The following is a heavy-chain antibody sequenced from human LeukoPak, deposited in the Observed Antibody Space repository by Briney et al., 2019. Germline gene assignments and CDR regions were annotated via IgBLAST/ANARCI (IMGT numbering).Heavy chain of an antibody. CDR3: ARDGNWGSDYFDY. CDR2: IKQDGSEK. D-gene: IGHD7-27*01. CDR1: GFTFSSYW. Sequence: GGSLRLSCAASGFTFSSYWMSWVRQAPGKGLEGVANIKQDGSEKYYVDSVKGRFTISRDNAKNSLYLQMNSLRAEDTTVYYCARDGNWGSDYFDYWGQGTLVTVSS. V-gene: IGHV3-7*01. J-gene: IGHJ4*02.